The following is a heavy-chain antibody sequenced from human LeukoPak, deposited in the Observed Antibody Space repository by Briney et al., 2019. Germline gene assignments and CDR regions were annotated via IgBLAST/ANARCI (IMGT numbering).Heavy chain of an antibody. J-gene: IGHJ4*02. CDR2: FDPEDGET. CDR3: ATMRAYCGGDCQFFDY. D-gene: IGHD2-21*02. Sequence: ASVKVSCKVSGYTITELSMHWVRQAPGKGLEWMGGFDPEDGETIYAQKFQGRVTMTEDTSTDTAYMELSSLRSEDTAVYYCATMRAYCGGDCQFFDYWGQGTLVTVSS. V-gene: IGHV1-24*01. CDR1: GYTITELS.